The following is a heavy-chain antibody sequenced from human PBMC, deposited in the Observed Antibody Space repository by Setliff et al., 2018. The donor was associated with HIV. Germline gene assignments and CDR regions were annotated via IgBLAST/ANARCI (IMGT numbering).Heavy chain of an antibody. CDR1: GFTVSSIY. Sequence: PWGALRLSCAASGFTVSSIYMSWVRQAPGKGLEFVSVIYSGGSTNYAESVKGRFTISRYTSRNTVYLQMNSLRGADTAVYYCARGLSAAGTASLDYWGQGTLVTVSS. D-gene: IGHD6-13*01. V-gene: IGHV3-66*01. CDR2: IYSGGST. CDR3: ARGLSAAGTASLDY. J-gene: IGHJ4*02.